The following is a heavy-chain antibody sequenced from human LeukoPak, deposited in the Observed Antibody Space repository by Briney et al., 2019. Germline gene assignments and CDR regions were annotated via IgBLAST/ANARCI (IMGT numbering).Heavy chain of an antibody. CDR2: INWNGGST. D-gene: IGHD6-19*01. Sequence: GESLKISCAASGFTFDDYGLSWVRQAPGKGLEWVSGINWNGGSTGYADSVKGRFTISRDNAKNSLYLQMNSLRDEDTALYYCARDLSRKQWLPLGTFDYWGQGTLVTVSS. CDR1: GFTFDDYG. CDR3: ARDLSRKQWLPLGTFDY. J-gene: IGHJ4*02. V-gene: IGHV3-20*04.